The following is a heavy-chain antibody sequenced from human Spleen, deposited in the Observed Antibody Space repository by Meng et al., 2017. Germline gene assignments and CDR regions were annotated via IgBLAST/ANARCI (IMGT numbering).Heavy chain of an antibody. CDR3: ASGDITNFDY. CDR2: IYHSGNT. J-gene: IGHJ4*02. D-gene: IGHD1-20*01. V-gene: IGHV4-4*02. CDR1: GGSISSTNW. Sequence: LQQWGAGLLKLSETLSLTCVVSGGSISSTNWWSWVRQPPGKGLEWIGEIYHSGNTTYNPSLKSRVTISVDKSKNQFSLKLSSVTAADTAVYYCASGDITNFDYWGQGTLVTVSS.